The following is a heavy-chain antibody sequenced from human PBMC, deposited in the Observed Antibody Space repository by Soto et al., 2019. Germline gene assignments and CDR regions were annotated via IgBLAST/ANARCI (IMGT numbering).Heavy chain of an antibody. CDR3: ARDSPPVDY. Sequence: VASVKVSCKASGGTFSSYAISWVRQAPGQGLEWMGWISAYNGNTNYAQKLQGRVTMTTDTSTSTAYMELRSLRSDDTAVYYCARDSPPVDYWGQGTLVTVSS. CDR1: GGTFSSYA. CDR2: ISAYNGNT. J-gene: IGHJ4*02. V-gene: IGHV1-18*01.